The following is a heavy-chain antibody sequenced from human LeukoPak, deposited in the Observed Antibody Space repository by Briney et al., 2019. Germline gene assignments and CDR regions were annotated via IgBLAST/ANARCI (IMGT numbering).Heavy chain of an antibody. V-gene: IGHV4-59*08. J-gene: IGHJ4*02. Sequence: SETLSLTCTVYGGSLSNYYWSWIRQRPGKGLEWIGYIYYSGSINYNPSLKSRVTISVDMSKNQFSLQLSSVTAADTAVYYCARQSRDGDYIAKLFNYWGQGTLVTISS. CDR1: GGSLSNYY. CDR3: ARQSRDGDYIAKLFNY. CDR2: IYYSGSI. D-gene: IGHD4-17*01.